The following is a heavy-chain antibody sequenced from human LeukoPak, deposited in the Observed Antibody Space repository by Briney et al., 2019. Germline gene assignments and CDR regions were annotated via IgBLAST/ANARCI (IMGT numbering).Heavy chain of an antibody. Sequence: GGSLRLSCAASGFTFRTFAMSWVRQAPRKGLEWVSTLSGSGDSTYYADSVKGRFTVSRDNSKNTLYLQMNSLRAEDTAVYYCAADDYNQSLFGYWGQGTLVSVSS. CDR2: LSGSGDST. CDR1: GFTFRTFA. J-gene: IGHJ4*02. D-gene: IGHD5-24*01. CDR3: AADDYNQSLFGY. V-gene: IGHV3-23*01.